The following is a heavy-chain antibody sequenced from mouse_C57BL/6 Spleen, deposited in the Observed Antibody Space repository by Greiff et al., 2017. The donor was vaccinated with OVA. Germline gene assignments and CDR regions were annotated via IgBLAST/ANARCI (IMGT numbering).Heavy chain of an antibody. V-gene: IGHV1-64*01. CDR3: ARGDDVVDV. J-gene: IGHJ1*03. CDR2: IHPKSGST. D-gene: IGHD2-3*01. Sequence: QVQLQQPGAELVKPGASVKLSCKASGYTFTSYWMHWVKQRPGQGLEWIGMIHPKSGSTNYNEKFKGKATLTVDKSSSTAYMQLSSLTSEDAAVYYGARGDDVVDVWGTGTTVTVSS. CDR1: GYTFTSYW.